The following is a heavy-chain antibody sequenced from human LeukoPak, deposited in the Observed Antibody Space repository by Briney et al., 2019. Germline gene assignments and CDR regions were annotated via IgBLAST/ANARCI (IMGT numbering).Heavy chain of an antibody. CDR3: ARNGHYSADY. Sequence: SETLSLTCVVSGASSISSGYWWSWVRQPPGKGLEWIGEIHHSGNTNFNPSLKSRATISVDKSKNQFSLKMSSVTAADTAVYFCARNGHYSADYWGRGILVTV. D-gene: IGHD4-17*01. CDR2: IHHSGNT. CDR1: GASSISSGYW. J-gene: IGHJ4*02. V-gene: IGHV4-4*02.